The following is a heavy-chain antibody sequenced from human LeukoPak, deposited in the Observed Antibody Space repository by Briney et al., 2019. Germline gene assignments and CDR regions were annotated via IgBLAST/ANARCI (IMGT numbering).Heavy chain of an antibody. CDR2: INTNTGNP. Sequence: ASVKVSCKSSGDSFTSYGIGWVRQAPGQGLEWMGWINTNTGNPTYAQGFTGRFVFSLDTSVSTAYLQISSLKAEDTAVYYCARGTSKHLIVGNYWGQGTLVTVSS. CDR3: ARGTSKHLIVGNY. J-gene: IGHJ4*02. D-gene: IGHD3-22*01. V-gene: IGHV7-4-1*02. CDR1: GDSFTSYG.